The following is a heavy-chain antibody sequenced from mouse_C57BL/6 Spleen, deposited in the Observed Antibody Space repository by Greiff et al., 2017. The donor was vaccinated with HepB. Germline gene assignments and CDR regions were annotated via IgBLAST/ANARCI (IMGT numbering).Heavy chain of an antibody. V-gene: IGHV14-1*01. CDR3: TTFNYYGSTFAY. CDR2: IDPEDGAT. D-gene: IGHD1-1*01. CDR1: GFNIKDYY. Sequence: VQLQQSGAELVRPGASVKLSCTASGFNIKDYYMHWVKQRPEQGLEWIGRIDPEDGATEYAPKFQGKATMTADTSSNTAYLQLSSLTSEDTAVYYCTTFNYYGSTFAYWGQGTLVTVSA. J-gene: IGHJ3*01.